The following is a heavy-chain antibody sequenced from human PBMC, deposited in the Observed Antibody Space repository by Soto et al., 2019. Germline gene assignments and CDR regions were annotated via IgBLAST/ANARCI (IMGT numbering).Heavy chain of an antibody. CDR1: VGTFSNYA. CDR2: IIPFFGTP. J-gene: IGHJ4*02. D-gene: IGHD3-22*01. V-gene: IGHV1-69*13. Sequence: SVKVSCKASVGTFSNYAISWVRQAPGQGLEWMGGIIPFFGTPNYAQKFQGRVTITADESTSTAYMELSSLRSEDTAVYYCARAPRYDYDSNGYYLYCFDYWGLGTLVTVSS. CDR3: ARAPRYDYDSNGYYLYCFDY.